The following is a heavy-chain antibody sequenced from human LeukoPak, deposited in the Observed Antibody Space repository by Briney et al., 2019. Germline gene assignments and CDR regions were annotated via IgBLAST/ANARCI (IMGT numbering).Heavy chain of an antibody. Sequence: EASVKVSCKASGYTFTGYYMHWVRQAPGQGLEWMGWINPNSGGTNYAQEFQGRVTMTRDTSISTAYMELSRLRSDDTAVYYCARLYGVRAFDYWGQGTLVTVSS. D-gene: IGHD4-17*01. V-gene: IGHV1-2*02. CDR1: GYTFTGYY. CDR3: ARLYGVRAFDY. CDR2: INPNSGGT. J-gene: IGHJ4*02.